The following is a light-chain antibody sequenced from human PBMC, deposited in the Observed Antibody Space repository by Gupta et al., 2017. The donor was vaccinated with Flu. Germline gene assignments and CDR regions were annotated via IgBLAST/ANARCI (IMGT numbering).Light chain of an antibody. Sequence: GSLSVSPGARATLSCWASQSVNSNYLAWYQQRPGQAPRLLIYGASSRATGIPDRFSGSGSGTDFTLTISRLEPEDFAVYYCQQYGSSPQTFGGGTKVEIK. CDR3: QQYGSSPQT. CDR1: QSVNSNY. V-gene: IGKV3-20*01. CDR2: GAS. J-gene: IGKJ4*01.